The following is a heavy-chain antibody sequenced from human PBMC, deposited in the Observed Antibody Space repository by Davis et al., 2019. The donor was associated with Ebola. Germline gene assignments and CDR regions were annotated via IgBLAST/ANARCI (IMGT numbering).Heavy chain of an antibody. CDR3: AKVTPYNWNYVLDY. D-gene: IGHD1-7*01. J-gene: IGHJ4*02. V-gene: IGHV1-3*01. CDR1: GYTFTSYG. Sequence: AASVKVSCKASGYTFTSYGISWVRQAPGQGLEWMGWINAGNGNTKYSQKFQGRVTITRDTSASTAYMELSSLRSEDTAVYYCAKVTPYNWNYVLDYWGQGTLVTVSS. CDR2: INAGNGNT.